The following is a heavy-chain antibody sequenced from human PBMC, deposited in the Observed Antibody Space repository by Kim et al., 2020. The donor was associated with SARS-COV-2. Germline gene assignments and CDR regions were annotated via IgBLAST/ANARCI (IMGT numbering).Heavy chain of an antibody. J-gene: IGHJ6*03. D-gene: IGHD6-13*01. CDR3: ARATDGLAAAGTFSYYYYYMDV. CDR1: GGSISSYY. Sequence: SETLSLTCTVSGGSISSYYWSWIRQPPGKGLEWIGYIYYSGSTNYNPSLKSRVTISVDTSKNQFSLKLSSVTAADTAVYYCARATDGLAAAGTFSYYYYYMDVWGKGTTVTVSS. V-gene: IGHV4-59*01. CDR2: IYYSGST.